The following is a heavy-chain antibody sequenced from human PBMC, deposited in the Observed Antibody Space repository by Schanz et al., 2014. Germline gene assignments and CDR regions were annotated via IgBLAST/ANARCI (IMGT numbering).Heavy chain of an antibody. CDR3: AREEGYGYGPGAFDI. J-gene: IGHJ3*02. V-gene: IGHV3-7*01. Sequence: EVQVVESGGDLVQPGGSLRLSCAASGFSFSTYAMHWVRQAPGKGLEWVANMNQDGSVKNYVDSVKGRFTISRDNSKNTLSLQMNSLRAEDTAVYYCAREEGYGYGPGAFDIWGQGTMVTVSS. CDR1: GFSFSTYA. CDR2: MNQDGSVK. D-gene: IGHD5-18*01.